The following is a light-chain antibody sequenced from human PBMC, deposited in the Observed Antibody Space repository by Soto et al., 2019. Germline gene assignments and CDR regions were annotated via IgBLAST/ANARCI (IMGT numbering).Light chain of an antibody. V-gene: IGKV3-20*01. CDR1: QSVSSKY. Sequence: IVLTQSPGTLSLSPGERATLSCRASQSVSSKYLAWYQQKPGQAPRLLMYGASSRATGIPDRFSGSGSGTDFTLTISRLEPEDFAVYYCQQYGTSPGLFTFGPGTKVDIK. CDR2: GAS. CDR3: QQYGTSPGLFT. J-gene: IGKJ3*01.